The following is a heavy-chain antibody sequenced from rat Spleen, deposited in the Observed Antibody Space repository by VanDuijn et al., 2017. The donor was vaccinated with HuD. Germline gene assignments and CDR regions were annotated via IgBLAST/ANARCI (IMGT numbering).Heavy chain of an antibody. Sequence: EVQLVESGGGLVQPGSPLKLSCAASGFSFSDYGMAWVRQGPTKGLEWVATISYGDSSGHSSTYYRDSVKGRFTISRANAKSTLNLQMDSLRSEDTATYYCARRHYGYTDYFDYWGQGVMVTVSS. D-gene: IGHD1-9*01. J-gene: IGHJ2*01. V-gene: IGHV5-29*01. CDR1: GFSFSDYG. CDR2: ISYGDSSGHSST. CDR3: ARRHYGYTDYFDY.